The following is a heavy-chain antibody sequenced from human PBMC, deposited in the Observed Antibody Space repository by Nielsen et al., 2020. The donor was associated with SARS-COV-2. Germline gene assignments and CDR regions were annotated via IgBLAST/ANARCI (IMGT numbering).Heavy chain of an antibody. V-gene: IGHV3-11*05. CDR3: ARDGSSWYGGVDY. Sequence: GSLRLSCAASGFTFSDYYMSWIRQAPGKGLEWVSYISSSSSYTNYADSVKGRFTISRDNAKNSLYLQMNSLRAEDTAVYYCARDGSSWYGGVDYWGQGTLVTVSS. CDR1: GFTFSDYY. D-gene: IGHD6-13*01. J-gene: IGHJ4*02. CDR2: ISSSSSYT.